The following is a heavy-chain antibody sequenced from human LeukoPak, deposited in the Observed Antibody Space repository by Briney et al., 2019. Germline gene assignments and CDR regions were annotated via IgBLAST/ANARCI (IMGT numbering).Heavy chain of an antibody. J-gene: IGHJ4*02. V-gene: IGHV4-59*12. CDR1: GGSISNYY. Sequence: SETLSLTCTVSGGSISNYYWSWIRQPPGKGLEWIGYMYYSGSTNYNPSLKSRVTISVDTSKNQSSLKLSSVTAADTAVYYCARAQRRDQFLFDYWGQGTLVTVSS. CDR3: ARAQRRDQFLFDY. D-gene: IGHD2-21*01. CDR2: MYYSGST.